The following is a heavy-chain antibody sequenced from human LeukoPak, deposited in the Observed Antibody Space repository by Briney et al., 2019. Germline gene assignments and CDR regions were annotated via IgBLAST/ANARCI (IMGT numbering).Heavy chain of an antibody. CDR2: IKEEGSEK. CDR3: GRGTIAAVCYYYFDY. D-gene: IGHD6-13*01. Sequence: PGGSLRLFCAASGFTFNNYCMRWARQAPRKGLEWVANIKEEGSEKYYVDSVEGRFTISRDNAKNSLYLKINSQRAEDTAVYYCGRGTIAAVCYYYFDYWGQGAQVTVSS. J-gene: IGHJ4*02. V-gene: IGHV3-7*02. CDR1: GFTFNNYC.